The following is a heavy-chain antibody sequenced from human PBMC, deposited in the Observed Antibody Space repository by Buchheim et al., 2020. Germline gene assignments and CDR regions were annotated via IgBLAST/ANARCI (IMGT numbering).Heavy chain of an antibody. CDR3: ARIRLSCDGTSCQYFGVDV. V-gene: IGHV2-70*15. D-gene: IGHD1-1*01. CDR2: IDWDDDK. Sequence: QVTLRESGPALVKPTQTLTLTCSFSGFALTTVSANGMCVTWIRQPPGRALEWLARIDWDDDKYFSKSLKTRLTISKDTSKNEVVLTMTNMDPVDTATYYCARIRLSCDGTSCQYFGVDVWGQGTT. CDR1: GFALTTVSANGMC. J-gene: IGHJ6*02.